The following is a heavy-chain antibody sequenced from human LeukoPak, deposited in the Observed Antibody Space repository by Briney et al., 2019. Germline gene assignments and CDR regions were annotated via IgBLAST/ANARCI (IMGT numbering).Heavy chain of an antibody. CDR3: AEDKFDGSGSYYFDH. V-gene: IGHV3-43D*03. CDR2: ISWDGGRT. Sequence: GGSLRLSCAASGFTFDDYALHWVRQFPGKGLEWVSLISWDGGRTYYADSVKGRFTISRDNSKNSLYLQMNSLRTEDTALYYCAEDKFDGSGSYYFDHWGQGTLVTVSS. D-gene: IGHD3-10*01. CDR1: GFTFDDYA. J-gene: IGHJ4*02.